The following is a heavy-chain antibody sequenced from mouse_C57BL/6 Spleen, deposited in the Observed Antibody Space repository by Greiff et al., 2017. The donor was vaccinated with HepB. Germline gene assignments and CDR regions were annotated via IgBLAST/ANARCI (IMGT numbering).Heavy chain of an antibody. Sequence: VKLMESGPGLVAPSPSLSITCTVSGFSLTSYGVDWVRQSPGQGLEWLGVIWGVGSTTYHSALKPRLSISKDNSKSQVFLKMNSLQTDDTAMYYCAREYLCTTVAGYAMDYWGQGTSVTVSA. V-gene: IGHV2-6*01. CDR3: AREYLCTTVAGYAMDY. CDR2: IWGVGST. CDR1: GFSLTSYG. J-gene: IGHJ4*01. D-gene: IGHD1-1*01.